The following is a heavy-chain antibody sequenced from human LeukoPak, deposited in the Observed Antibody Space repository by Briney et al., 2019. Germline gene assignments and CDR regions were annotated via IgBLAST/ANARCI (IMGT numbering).Heavy chain of an antibody. D-gene: IGHD6-13*01. V-gene: IGHV4-4*02. Sequence: PSETLSLTCAVSGVSISNDNWWSWVRQPPGKGLEWNGEIYHSGMTNYNPSLKSRVTISVDKSKNQFSLQLSSVTAADTAVYYCARGEQQLVKGFDYWGQGTLVTVSS. CDR3: ARGEQQLVKGFDY. CDR1: GVSISNDNW. J-gene: IGHJ4*02. CDR2: IYHSGMT.